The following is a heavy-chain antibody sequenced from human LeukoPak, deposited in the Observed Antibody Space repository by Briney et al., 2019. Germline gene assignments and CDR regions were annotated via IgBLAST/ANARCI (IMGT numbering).Heavy chain of an antibody. CDR2: INAVNGNT. CDR3: ARCIVGATPLRDAFDI. J-gene: IGHJ3*02. Sequence: ASVKVSCKASGYTFINYAINWGRQAPGQRPEWIGWINAVNGNTKYSQKFQGRVTMTRDTSISTAYMELSRLRSDDTAVYYCARCIVGATPLRDAFDIWGQGTMVTVSS. D-gene: IGHD1-26*01. V-gene: IGHV1-3*01. CDR1: GYTFINYA.